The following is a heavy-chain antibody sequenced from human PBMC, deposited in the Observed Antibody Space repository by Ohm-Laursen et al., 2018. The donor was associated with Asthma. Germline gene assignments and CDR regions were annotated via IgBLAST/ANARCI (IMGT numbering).Heavy chain of an antibody. CDR3: AAGLSGSYGY. V-gene: IGHV3-30-3*02. D-gene: IGHD1-26*01. J-gene: IGHJ4*02. Sequence: SLRLSCAASGSTFSSYAMHWVRQAPGKGLEWVAVISYDGSNKYYADSVKGRFTISRDNSKNTLYLQMNSLRAEDTAVYYCAAGLSGSYGYWGQGTLVTVSS. CDR2: ISYDGSNK. CDR1: GSTFSSYA.